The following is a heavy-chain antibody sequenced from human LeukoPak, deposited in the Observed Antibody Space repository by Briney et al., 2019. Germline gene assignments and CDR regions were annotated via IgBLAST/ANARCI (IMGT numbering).Heavy chain of an antibody. Sequence: GASLQISCKGSGYSFTSYWIGWVRQLPGKGLEWMGIIYPGDSDTRYSPSFQGQVTISADKSISTAYLQWSSLKASDTAMYYCARHTSNDSSGYWPLDYWGQGTLVTVSS. CDR1: GYSFTSYW. D-gene: IGHD3-22*01. CDR3: ARHTSNDSSGYWPLDY. CDR2: IYPGDSDT. J-gene: IGHJ4*02. V-gene: IGHV5-51*01.